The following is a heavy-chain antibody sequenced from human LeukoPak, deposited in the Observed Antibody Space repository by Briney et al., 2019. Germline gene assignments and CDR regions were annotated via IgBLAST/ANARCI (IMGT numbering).Heavy chain of an antibody. V-gene: IGHV1-8*01. CDR1: GYTFTSFD. Sequence: ASVKVSCKASGYTFTSFDIHWVRQAPGQGLEWMGWMNPNSGNTGYAQKFQGRVTMTRNNSISTAYMDLSSLRSEDTAVYFCARGILRFYGYNYWGQGTLVTVSS. CDR2: MNPNSGNT. J-gene: IGHJ4*02. D-gene: IGHD5-18*01. CDR3: ARGILRFYGYNY.